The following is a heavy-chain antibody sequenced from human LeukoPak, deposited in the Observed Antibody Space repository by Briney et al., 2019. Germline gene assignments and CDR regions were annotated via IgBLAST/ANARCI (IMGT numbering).Heavy chain of an antibody. V-gene: IGHV4-61*02. CDR1: GDSISSDTYY. J-gene: IGHJ5*02. D-gene: IGHD2-15*01. Sequence: PSQTLSLTCTVSGDSISSDTYYWTWIRQPAGKGLEWIGCIYISGNTNYNPSLKSRVTISVDTSKNQFSLNLNSVTAADTAVYYCAGTRRYCSGGSCYNWFDPWGQGTLVTVSS. CDR2: IYISGNT. CDR3: AGTRRYCSGGSCYNWFDP.